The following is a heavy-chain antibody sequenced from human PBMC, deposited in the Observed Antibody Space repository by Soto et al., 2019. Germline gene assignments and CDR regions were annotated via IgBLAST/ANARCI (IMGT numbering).Heavy chain of an antibody. D-gene: IGHD3-10*01. J-gene: IGHJ3*02. Sequence: ASVKVSCKASGYTFRTYGISWVRQAPGQGLEWMGWISAYNGNTNYAQKLQGRVTLTTDTSTSTAYMELRSLRSDDTAVYYCARVVRGPLCAFDIWGQGTMVTVSS. V-gene: IGHV1-18*01. CDR3: ARVVRGPLCAFDI. CDR1: GYTFRTYG. CDR2: ISAYNGNT.